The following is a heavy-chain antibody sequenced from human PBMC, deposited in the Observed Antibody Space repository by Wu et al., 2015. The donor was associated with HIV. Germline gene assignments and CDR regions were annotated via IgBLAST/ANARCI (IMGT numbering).Heavy chain of an antibody. Sequence: QALLVQSGTEVKKPGASVKVSCKASGYTFINYDINWVRQATGQGLEWMGWMNPNSGNTNSAQKFKGRVTMTRATSIDTAYMELSGLRSEDTAIYYCAVLYNLEPVEDILDTWGQGTLVTVSS. V-gene: IGHV1-8*01. D-gene: IGHD3-16*01. CDR3: AVLYNLEPVEDILDT. CDR2: MNPNSGNT. J-gene: IGHJ5*02. CDR1: GYTFINYD.